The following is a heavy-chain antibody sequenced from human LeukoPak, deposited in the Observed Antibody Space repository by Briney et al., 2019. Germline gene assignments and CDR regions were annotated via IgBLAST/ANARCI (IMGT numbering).Heavy chain of an antibody. D-gene: IGHD7-27*01. CDR1: GFTFSSYW. V-gene: IGHV3-7*01. J-gene: IGHJ3*02. CDR3: AKRGINWGNAFDI. CDR2: IKQDGSEK. Sequence: TGGSLRLSCAASGFTFSSYWMSWVRQAPGKGLEWVANIKQDGSEKYYMDSVKGRFTISGDNAKNSLYLQMNSLRAEDTAVYYCAKRGINWGNAFDIWGQGTMVTVSS.